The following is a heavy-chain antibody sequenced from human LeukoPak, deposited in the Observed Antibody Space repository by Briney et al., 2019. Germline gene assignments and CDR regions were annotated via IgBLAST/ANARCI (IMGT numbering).Heavy chain of an antibody. CDR1: GYSFTSYW. Sequence: KPGESLKISCKGSGYSFTSYWIGWVRQMPGKGLEWMGIIYPGDSDTRYSPSFQGQVTISADKSISTAYLQWSSLKASDTAMYYCARRMGTAYCGGDCYSNAFDIWGQGTMVTVSS. J-gene: IGHJ3*02. V-gene: IGHV5-51*01. CDR3: ARRMGTAYCGGDCYSNAFDI. D-gene: IGHD2-21*02. CDR2: IYPGDSDT.